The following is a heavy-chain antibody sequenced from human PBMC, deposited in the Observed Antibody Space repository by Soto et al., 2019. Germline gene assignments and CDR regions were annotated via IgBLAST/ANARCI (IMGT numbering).Heavy chain of an antibody. V-gene: IGHV1-18*04. D-gene: IGHD3-10*01. CDR1: GYTFTTTG. J-gene: IGHJ4*02. CDR2: ISAYNGNT. CDR3: ARVSPLGFGELFHDLFDY. Sequence: QVQLVQSGAEVKKPGASVKVSCKASGYTFTTTGFSWVRQPPGQGLEGLGWISAYNGNTNYAQKFQGRVTMTTDTSTSTAYMELRSLRSDDTAVYYCARVSPLGFGELFHDLFDYWGQGTLVTVSS.